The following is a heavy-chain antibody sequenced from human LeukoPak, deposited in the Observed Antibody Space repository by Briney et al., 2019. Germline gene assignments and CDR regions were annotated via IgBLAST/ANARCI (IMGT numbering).Heavy chain of an antibody. CDR3: AKPHIGSGWYLFDY. Sequence: GGSLRLSCAASGFTFNSYALSWVRQAPGKGLEWVSTIGGGGENTYYADSVKGRFTISRDNSRNTLYLQMNSLRAEDTAVYYCAKPHIGSGWYLFDYWGQGTLVTVSS. J-gene: IGHJ4*02. D-gene: IGHD6-19*01. CDR1: GFTFNSYA. CDR2: IGGGGENT. V-gene: IGHV3-23*01.